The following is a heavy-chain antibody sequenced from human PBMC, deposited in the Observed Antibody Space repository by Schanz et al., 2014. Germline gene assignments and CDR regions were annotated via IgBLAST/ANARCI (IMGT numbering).Heavy chain of an antibody. Sequence: VQLVESGGGLVQPGGSLRLSCEASGFDFNSYSMNWVRQAPGKGLEWLSYIDGKSTTVYYADSVKGRFTVSRDNAKNSLYLQMNSLRAEDTAVYYCAREEGWGIAAARPKHYYYGMDVWGQGTTVTVSS. CDR3: AREEGWGIAAARPKHYYYGMDV. J-gene: IGHJ6*02. CDR1: GFDFNSYS. D-gene: IGHD6-13*01. V-gene: IGHV3-48*04. CDR2: IDGKSTTV.